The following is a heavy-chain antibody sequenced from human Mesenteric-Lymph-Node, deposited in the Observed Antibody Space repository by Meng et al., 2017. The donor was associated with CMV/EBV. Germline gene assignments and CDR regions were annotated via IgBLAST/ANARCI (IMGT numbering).Heavy chain of an antibody. CDR1: GGSVSSGSYY. D-gene: IGHD6-19*01. CDR2: IYYSGST. J-gene: IGHJ4*02. V-gene: IGHV4-61*01. Sequence: SGGSVSSGSYYWSWIRQPPGKGLEWIGYIYYSGSTNYNPSLKSRVTISVDTSKNQFSLKLSPVTAADTAVYYCASERRGSGWYSPDYWGQGTLVTVSS. CDR3: ASERRGSGWYSPDY.